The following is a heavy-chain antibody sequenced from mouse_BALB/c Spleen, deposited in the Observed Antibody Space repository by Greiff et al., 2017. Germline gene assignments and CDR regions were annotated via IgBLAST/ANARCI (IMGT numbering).Heavy chain of an antibody. Sequence: VQVVESGPGLVAPSQSRSITSTFSGFSLTSYGVTGVRRPPGKGREWLGVIWAGGSTNYNSALMSRLSISKDNSKSQVFLKMNSLQTDDTAMYYCARDRGGWGQGTSVTVSS. D-gene: IGHD1-1*02. V-gene: IGHV2-9*02. CDR2: IWAGGST. CDR3: ARDRGG. CDR1: GFSLTSYG. J-gene: IGHJ4*01.